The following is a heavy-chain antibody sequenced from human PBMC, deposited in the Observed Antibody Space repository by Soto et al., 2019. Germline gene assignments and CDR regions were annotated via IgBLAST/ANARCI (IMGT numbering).Heavy chain of an antibody. CDR3: ARGGGLIRGRVWYFDL. Sequence: SVKGSCKASGGTFSSYAISWVRQAPGQGLEWMGGIIPIFGTANYAQKFQGRVTITADESTSTAYMELSSLRSEDTAVYYCARGGGLIRGRVWYFDLWGRGTLVTVSS. D-gene: IGHD2-15*01. V-gene: IGHV1-69*13. J-gene: IGHJ2*01. CDR2: IIPIFGTA. CDR1: GGTFSSYA.